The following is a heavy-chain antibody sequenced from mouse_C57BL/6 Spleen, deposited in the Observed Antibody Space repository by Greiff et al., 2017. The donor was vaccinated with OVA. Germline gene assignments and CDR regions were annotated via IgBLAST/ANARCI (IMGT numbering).Heavy chain of an antibody. CDR3: ARDYYGSSQPLDY. CDR2: ISSGSSTI. J-gene: IGHJ2*01. Sequence: DVQLQESGGGLVKPGGSLKLSCAASGFTFSDYGMHWVRQAPEKGLEWVAYISSGSSTIYYADTVKGRFTISRDNAKNTLFLQMTSLRSEDTAMYYCARDYYGSSQPLDYWGQGTTLTVSS. D-gene: IGHD1-1*01. CDR1: GFTFSDYG. V-gene: IGHV5-17*01.